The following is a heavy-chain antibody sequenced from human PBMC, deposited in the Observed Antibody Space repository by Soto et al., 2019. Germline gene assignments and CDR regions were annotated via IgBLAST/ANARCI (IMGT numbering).Heavy chain of an antibody. CDR3: ARSYHYDSSGFYY. D-gene: IGHD3-22*01. V-gene: IGHV1-46*01. CDR1: GYTFTSNY. Sequence: QVQRVQSGAEVKKAGASVKVSCKASGYTFTSNYMHWVRQAPGQGLEWMGIIDPTDGSTTYAQKFQGRVTMTGDTSTSTVYMELGSLRFNDTAVYYCARSYHYDSSGFYYWGQGTLVTVSS. CDR2: IDPTDGST. J-gene: IGHJ4*02.